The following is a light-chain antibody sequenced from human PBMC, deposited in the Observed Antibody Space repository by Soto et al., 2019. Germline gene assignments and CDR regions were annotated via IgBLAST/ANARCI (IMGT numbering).Light chain of an antibody. CDR1: QSVSSSY. V-gene: IGKV3-20*01. CDR2: GAS. CDR3: QQYGSTPRT. J-gene: IGKJ1*01. Sequence: EIVLTRSPGTQSLSPGERNTLSCRTSQSVSSSYLAWYQQKFGQAPRLLIYGASSRSTGIPDRFSGSGSGTDFTLTICRLEPEDFAVYYCQQYGSTPRTFGQGTKV.